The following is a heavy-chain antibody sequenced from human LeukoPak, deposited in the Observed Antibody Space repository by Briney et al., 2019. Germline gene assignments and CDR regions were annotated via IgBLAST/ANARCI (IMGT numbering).Heavy chain of an antibody. V-gene: IGHV3-9*01. Sequence: SLRLSCAASGFTFDDYAMHWVRQAPGEGLEWVSGISWNSGSIGYADSVKGRFTISRDNAKNSLYLQMNTLRVEDTAVYYCTRDLMDYDVSTGLHHYYMDVWGQGTTVTVSS. CDR3: TRDLMDYDVSTGLHHYYMDV. J-gene: IGHJ6*02. D-gene: IGHD3-9*01. CDR1: GFTFDDYA. CDR2: ISWNSGSI.